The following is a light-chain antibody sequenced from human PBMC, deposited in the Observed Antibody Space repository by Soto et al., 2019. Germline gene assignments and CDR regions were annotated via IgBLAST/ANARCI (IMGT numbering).Light chain of an antibody. CDR2: GVT. CDR3: FSHRGGDSHV. V-gene: IGLV2-14*01. Sequence: QSALTQPASVSGSPGQSITISCTGTSSDVGGYNLVSWYQQYPGKAPKLMIYGVTNRPSGVSNRFSGSKTGNTASLTISGLQAEDEADYYCFSHRGGDSHVFGTGTKLTVL. J-gene: IGLJ1*01. CDR1: SSDVGGYNL.